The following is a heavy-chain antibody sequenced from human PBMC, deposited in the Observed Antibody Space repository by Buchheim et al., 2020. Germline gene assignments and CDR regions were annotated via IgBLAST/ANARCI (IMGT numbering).Heavy chain of an antibody. J-gene: IGHJ4*02. Sequence: EVQLVESGGGLVQPGGSLRLSCAASGFIFNNYALSWVRQAPGKGLEWVSSINNSGGGTYYADSVKGRFTISRDNSKNTMYLQMNSLRAEDTAVYYCARDHTLGSINIAVAGTGLGYWGQGTL. CDR2: INNSGGGT. V-gene: IGHV3-23*04. CDR3: ARDHTLGSINIAVAGTGLGY. D-gene: IGHD6-19*01. CDR1: GFIFNNYA.